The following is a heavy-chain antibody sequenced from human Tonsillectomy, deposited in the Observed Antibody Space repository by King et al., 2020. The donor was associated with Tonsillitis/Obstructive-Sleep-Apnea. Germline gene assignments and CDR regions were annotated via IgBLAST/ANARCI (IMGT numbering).Heavy chain of an antibody. J-gene: IGHJ6*02. CDR2: IYSGGGT. D-gene: IGHD2-2*02. CDR3: VRDRVVVVPAAIPVYYYSGMDV. V-gene: IGHV3-53*01. Sequence: VQLVESGGGLIQPGGSVRLSCAASGFTVSSNYMSWVRQAPGKGLEWVSIIYSGGGTYYADSVKGRFTISRDNSKNTLYLQMNSLRAEDTAVYYCVRDRVVVVPAAIPVYYYSGMDVWGQGTTVTVSS. CDR1: GFTVSSNY.